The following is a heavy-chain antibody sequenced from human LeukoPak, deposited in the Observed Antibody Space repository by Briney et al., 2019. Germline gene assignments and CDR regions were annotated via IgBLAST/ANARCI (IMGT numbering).Heavy chain of an antibody. J-gene: IGHJ5*01. CDR2: ISGSGGST. V-gene: IGHV3-23*01. Sequence: GGSLRLSCAASGFTFSSYAMSWVRQAPGKGLEWVSAISGSGGSTYYADSVKGRFTISRDNSKNTLYLQMNSLRSDDTAVYYCARPGSYYWFDYWGQGTLVTVSS. CDR3: ARPGSYYWFDY. D-gene: IGHD1-26*01. CDR1: GFTFSSYA.